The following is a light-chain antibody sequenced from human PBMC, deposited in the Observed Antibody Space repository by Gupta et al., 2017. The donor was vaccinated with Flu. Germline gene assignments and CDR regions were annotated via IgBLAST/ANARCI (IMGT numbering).Light chain of an antibody. J-gene: IGLJ3*02. CDR3: QVWDNFTRL. CDR1: NIGTKS. Sequence: SSDLTQPLSVSVALGQTARITCGGDNIGTKSVHWYQQKPGQAPVLVIYRDANRPSGIPERFSGSNSGNTATLTISRAQAGDEADYYCQVWDNFTRLFGGGTKLTVL. CDR2: RDA. V-gene: IGLV3-9*01.